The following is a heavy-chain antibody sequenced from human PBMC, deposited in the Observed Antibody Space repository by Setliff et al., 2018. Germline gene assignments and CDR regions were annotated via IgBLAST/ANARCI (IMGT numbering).Heavy chain of an antibody. CDR3: ARHFRSSKVQFLEYLTDYYFDS. CDR1: GGSISSSNYY. CDR2: IYHRGST. J-gene: IGHJ4*02. Sequence: SETLSLTCTVSGGSISSSNYYWGGIRQPPGKGLEWIGSIYHRGSTYYNPSLKSRVTISVDTSNNHFSLKLSSVTAADTAVYYCARHFRSSKVQFLEYLTDYYFDSWGQGTLVTVSS. D-gene: IGHD3-3*01. V-gene: IGHV4-39*01.